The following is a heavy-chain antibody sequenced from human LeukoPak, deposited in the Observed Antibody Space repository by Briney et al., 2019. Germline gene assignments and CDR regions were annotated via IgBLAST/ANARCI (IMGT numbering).Heavy chain of an antibody. J-gene: IGHJ3*02. Sequence: ASVKVSCKVSGYTLTELSMHWVRQASGKGLEWMGGFDPEDGETISAQKFQGRVTMTEDTSTDIAYMELSSLRSGDTAVYYCAAGMGAHAFDIWGQGTMVTVSS. CDR3: AAGMGAHAFDI. V-gene: IGHV1-24*01. CDR2: FDPEDGET. D-gene: IGHD1-26*01. CDR1: GYTLTELS.